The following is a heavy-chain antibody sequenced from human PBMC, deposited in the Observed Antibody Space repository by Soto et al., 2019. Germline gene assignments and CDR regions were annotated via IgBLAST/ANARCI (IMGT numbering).Heavy chain of an antibody. CDR1: GGSISSYY. D-gene: IGHD3-3*01. CDR3: ARSPTYYDFWSGKDYYYGMDV. Sequence: PSETLSLTCTVSGGSISSYYWSWIRQPPGKGLEWIGYIYYSGSTNYNPSLKIRVTISVDTSKNQFYLKLSSVTAAYTAVYYCARSPTYYDFWSGKDYYYGMDVWGQGTTVTVS. V-gene: IGHV4-59*01. J-gene: IGHJ6*02. CDR2: IYYSGST.